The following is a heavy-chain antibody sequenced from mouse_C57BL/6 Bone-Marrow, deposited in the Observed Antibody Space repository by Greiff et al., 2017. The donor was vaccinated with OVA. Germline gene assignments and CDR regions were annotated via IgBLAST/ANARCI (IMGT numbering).Heavy chain of an antibody. V-gene: IGHV1-47*01. Sequence: VQLQQSGAELVKPGASVKMSCKASGYTFTTYPIEWMKQNHGKSLEWIGNFHPYNDDTKYNEKFKGKATLTVEKSSSTVYLELSRLTSDDSAVYYCARGGLITTVVAPYAIDYWGQGTSVTVSS. CDR3: ARGGLITTVVAPYAIDY. J-gene: IGHJ4*01. CDR2: FHPYNDDT. D-gene: IGHD1-1*01. CDR1: GYTFTTYP.